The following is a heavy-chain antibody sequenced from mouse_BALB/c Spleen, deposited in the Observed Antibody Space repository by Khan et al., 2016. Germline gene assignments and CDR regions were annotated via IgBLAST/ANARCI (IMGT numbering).Heavy chain of an antibody. CDR3: ASQTTSL. J-gene: IGHJ2*01. CDR1: GFTFSSYG. CDR2: ISSGGSYT. D-gene: IGHD2-12*01. Sequence: EVELVESGGDLVKPGGSLKLSCAASGFTFSSYGMSWVRQTPDKRLEWVATISSGGSYTYYPDSVKGRFTISRDNAKNTLYLQMSSLKSEDTAMYYCASQTTSLWGQGTTLTVSS. V-gene: IGHV5-6*01.